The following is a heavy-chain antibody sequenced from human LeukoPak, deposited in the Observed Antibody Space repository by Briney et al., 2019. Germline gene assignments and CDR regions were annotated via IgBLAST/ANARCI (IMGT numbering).Heavy chain of an antibody. D-gene: IGHD6-6*01. CDR1: GFTFSSYS. Sequence: PGGSLRLSCAASGFTFSSYSMNWVRQAPGKGLEWVSSISSSSGYIYYADSVKGRFTISRDNAKNSLYLQMSSLRAEDTAVYYCATLPGLGYSSSLTGMDYWGQGTLVTVSS. CDR2: ISSSSGYI. V-gene: IGHV3-21*01. CDR3: ATLPGLGYSSSLTGMDY. J-gene: IGHJ4*02.